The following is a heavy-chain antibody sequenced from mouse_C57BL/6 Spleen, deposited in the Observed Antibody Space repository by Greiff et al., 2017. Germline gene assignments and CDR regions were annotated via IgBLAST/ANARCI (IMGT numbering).Heavy chain of an antibody. J-gene: IGHJ2*01. CDR3: ARGGLNDYDYEGYYFDY. D-gene: IGHD2-4*01. CDR2: IDPNSGGT. V-gene: IGHV1-72*01. Sequence: QVQLQQPGAELVKPGASVKLSCKASGYTFTSYWMHWVKQRPGRGLEWIGRIDPNSGGTKYNEKFKSKATLTVDKPSSTAYMQLSSLTSEDSAVYYCARGGLNDYDYEGYYFDYWGQGTTLTVSS. CDR1: GYTFTSYW.